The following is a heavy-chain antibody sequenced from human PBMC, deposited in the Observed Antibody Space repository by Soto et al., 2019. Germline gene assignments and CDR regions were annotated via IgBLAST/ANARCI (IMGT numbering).Heavy chain of an antibody. Sequence: SETLSLTCAVYGGSFSGYYWRWIRQPPGKGLEWIGEINHSGSTNYNPSLKSRVTISVDTSKNQFSLKLSSVTAADTAVYYCARGYDFWSGYPYYYYGMDVWGQGTTVTVSS. CDR1: GGSFSGYY. CDR3: ARGYDFWSGYPYYYYGMDV. J-gene: IGHJ6*02. CDR2: INHSGST. V-gene: IGHV4-34*01. D-gene: IGHD3-3*01.